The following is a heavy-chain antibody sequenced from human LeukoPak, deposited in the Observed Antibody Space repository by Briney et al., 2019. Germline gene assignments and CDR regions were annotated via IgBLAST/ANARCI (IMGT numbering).Heavy chain of an antibody. V-gene: IGHV3-23*01. J-gene: IGHJ6*02. CDR1: GFTFSSYA. D-gene: IGHD3-3*01. CDR2: ISGSGGST. Sequence: GGSLRLSCAASGFTFSSYAMSWVRQAPGKGLEWVSAISGSGGSTYYADSVKGRFTISRDNSKNTLYLQMNSLRAEDTAVYYCAKGLVSAFGVVTGSYLWYYYGMDVWGQGTTVTVSS. CDR3: AKGLVSAFGVVTGSYLWYYYGMDV.